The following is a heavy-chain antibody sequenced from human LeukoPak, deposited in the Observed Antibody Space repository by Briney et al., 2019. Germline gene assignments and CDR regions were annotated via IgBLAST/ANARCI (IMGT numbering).Heavy chain of an antibody. CDR1: GCTFSILD. J-gene: IGHJ4*02. D-gene: IGHD6-25*01. V-gene: IGHV3-23*01. CDR2: ISGNGGRT. Sequence: GGSLRLSCAASGCTFSILDMNWVRQAPGKGLEWVSAISGNGGRTYYADSVKGRFTISRDNSKNTLYLQTNSLRAEDTAVYLCAKDQSPRIAADNYWGQGTLVTVSS. CDR3: AKDQSPRIAADNY.